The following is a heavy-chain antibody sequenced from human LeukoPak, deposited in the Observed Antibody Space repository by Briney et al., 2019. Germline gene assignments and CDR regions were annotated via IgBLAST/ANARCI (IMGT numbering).Heavy chain of an antibody. CDR3: ARELIVLEPAARRYNYYMDV. CDR1: GYTFTSYN. CDR2: MHPNDGDT. D-gene: IGHD2-2*01. V-gene: IGHV1-8*03. Sequence: ASVKVSCKASGYTFTSYNINWVRQAPGQGLEWMAWMHPNDGDTGYAQKFQDRVTVTSNTSISTAYMELRSLTSEDTAVYYCARELIVLEPAARRYNYYMDVWGIGTTVSVSS. J-gene: IGHJ6*03.